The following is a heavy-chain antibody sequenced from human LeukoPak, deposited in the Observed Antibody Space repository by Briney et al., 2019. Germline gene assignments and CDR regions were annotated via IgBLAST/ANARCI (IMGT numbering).Heavy chain of an antibody. V-gene: IGHV1-69*05. Sequence: ASVKVSCKASGGTFSSYAISWVRQAPGQGLEWMGGIIPIFGTANYAQKFQGRVTITTDESTSTAYMELSSLRSEDTAVYYCASDGDYDSSGYYGSWGQGTLVTVSS. D-gene: IGHD3-22*01. CDR2: IIPIFGTA. CDR3: ASDGDYDSSGYYGS. J-gene: IGHJ5*02. CDR1: GGTFSSYA.